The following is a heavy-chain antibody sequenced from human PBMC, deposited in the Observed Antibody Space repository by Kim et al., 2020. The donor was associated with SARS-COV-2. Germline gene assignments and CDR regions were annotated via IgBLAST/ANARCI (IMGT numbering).Heavy chain of an antibody. Sequence: ASVKVSCKASGYTFTSYGISWVRQAPGQGLEWMGWISAYNGNTNYAQKLQGRVTMTTDTSTSTAYMELRSLRSDDTAVYYCARGGSRVTMIVVVMAHAFDIWGQGTMVTVSS. V-gene: IGHV1-18*01. CDR2: ISAYNGNT. D-gene: IGHD3-22*01. CDR3: ARGGSRVTMIVVVMAHAFDI. CDR1: GYTFTSYG. J-gene: IGHJ3*02.